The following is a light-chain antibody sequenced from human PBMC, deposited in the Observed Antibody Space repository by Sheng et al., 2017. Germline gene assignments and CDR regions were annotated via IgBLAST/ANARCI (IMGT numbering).Light chain of an antibody. J-gene: IGKJ2*01. V-gene: IGKV2D-29*01. CDR3: MQGIELPYT. CDR2: EVS. CDR1: QSLLHGDGKTY. Sequence: DTEMTQTPLSLSVTPGQPASISCKSTQSLLHGDGKTYLYWYHQRPGQPPQVLIYEVSNRFSGVPDRFSGSGSGTDFTLRISRVEAEDVGIYYCMQGIELPYTFGQGTKVEIK.